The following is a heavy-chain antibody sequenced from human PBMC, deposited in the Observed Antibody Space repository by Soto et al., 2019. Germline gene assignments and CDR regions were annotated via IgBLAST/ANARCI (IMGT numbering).Heavy chain of an antibody. D-gene: IGHD4-17*01. J-gene: IGHJ4*02. Sequence: SVTLSLTCTVSGASISSYYWSWIRQPPGKGLEWIGYIYYSGSTNYNPSLKSRVTISVDTSKNQFSLKLSSVTAADTAVYYCARHLRLFCNYGGYRYEHWGQGT. CDR1: GASISSYY. V-gene: IGHV4-59*08. CDR2: IYYSGST. CDR3: ARHLRLFCNYGGYRYEH.